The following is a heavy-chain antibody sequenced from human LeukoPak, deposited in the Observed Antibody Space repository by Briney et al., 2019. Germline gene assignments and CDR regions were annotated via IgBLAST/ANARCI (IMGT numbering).Heavy chain of an antibody. J-gene: IGHJ3*02. CDR3: AKSNGYGLIDI. Sequence: SETLSLTCTVSGYSISNDNHWGWIRQPPGKALEWIGNIFYSGSTYYSPSLKSRVTISLDTSRNQFSLKLNSVTAADTAVYYCAKSNGYGLIDIWGQGTMVTVSS. CDR2: IFYSGST. D-gene: IGHD3-22*01. CDR1: GYSISNDNH. V-gene: IGHV4-38-2*02.